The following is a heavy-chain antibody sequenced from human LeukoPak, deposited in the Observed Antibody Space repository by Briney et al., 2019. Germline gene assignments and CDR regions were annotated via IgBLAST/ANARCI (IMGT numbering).Heavy chain of an antibody. Sequence: PSETLSLTCTVSGGSISSYYWSWIRQPPGKGLEWIGYIYYSGSTNYNPSLKSRVTISVDTSKNQFSLKLSSVTAADTAVYYCARNQGGGAMGGVAFNIGGKGKMVTVS. CDR2: IYYSGST. J-gene: IGHJ3*02. CDR3: ARNQGGGAMGGVAFNI. V-gene: IGHV4-59*01. CDR1: GGSISSYY. D-gene: IGHD3-16*01.